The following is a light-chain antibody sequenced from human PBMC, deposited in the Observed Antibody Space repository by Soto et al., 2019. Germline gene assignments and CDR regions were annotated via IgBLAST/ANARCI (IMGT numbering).Light chain of an antibody. V-gene: IGKV1-39*01. Sequence: MTQSPSSLSAFVGDRVTITCRASQDIGNFLAWYQQKPGKVPKLLIYAASSLQSGVPSRFSGSGSGTDFTLTIGSLQPEDFATYYCQQSYSTLTVGQGTRLEIK. CDR2: AAS. CDR1: QDIGNF. J-gene: IGKJ5*01. CDR3: QQSYSTLT.